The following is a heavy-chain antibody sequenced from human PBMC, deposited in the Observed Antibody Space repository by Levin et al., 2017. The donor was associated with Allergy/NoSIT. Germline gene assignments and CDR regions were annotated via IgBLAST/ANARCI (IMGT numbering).Heavy chain of an antibody. Sequence: LSLTCAASGFTFSSSAMSWVRQAPGKGLEWVSAISGSGGSTYYADSVKGRFTISRDNSKNTLYLQMNSLRAEDTAVYYCAKEPYNWNGGGIDYWGQGTLVTVSS. CDR3: AKEPYNWNGGGIDY. V-gene: IGHV3-23*01. CDR2: ISGSGGST. CDR1: GFTFSSSA. D-gene: IGHD1-1*01. J-gene: IGHJ4*02.